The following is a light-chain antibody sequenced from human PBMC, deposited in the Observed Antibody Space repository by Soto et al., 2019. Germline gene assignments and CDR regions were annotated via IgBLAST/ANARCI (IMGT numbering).Light chain of an antibody. Sequence: QSALTQPASVSGSRGQSITISCTGTSSNIGSYNFVSWYRQYPGKAPELIIYEVSQRPSTFFNRFSGSKSGNTASLTVSGIQSDDEADYYCCSYAGNNTLVFGGGTKLTVL. CDR2: EVS. J-gene: IGLJ3*02. CDR3: CSYAGNNTLV. CDR1: SSNIGSYNF. V-gene: IGLV2-23*02.